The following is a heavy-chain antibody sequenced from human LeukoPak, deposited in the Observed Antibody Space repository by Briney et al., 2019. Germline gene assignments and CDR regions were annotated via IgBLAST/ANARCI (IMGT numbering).Heavy chain of an antibody. CDR3: AKDRAHYFDY. V-gene: IGHV3-23*01. CDR2: ISPGGGTT. D-gene: IGHD3-10*01. J-gene: IGHJ4*02. Sequence: GGSLRLSCAVSGFAFGSKAMSWVRQSPARGLEWVASISPGGGTTYYADSVKGRFTISRDNSKNTLYLQMNSLRAEDTAVYYCAKDRAHYFDYWGQGTLVTVSS. CDR1: GFAFGSKA.